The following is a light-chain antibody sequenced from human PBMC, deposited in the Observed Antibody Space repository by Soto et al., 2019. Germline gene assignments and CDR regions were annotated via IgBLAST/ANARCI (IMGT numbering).Light chain of an antibody. CDR3: QQYGDSPRGT. Sequence: EVVLTQSPASLSLSPGERATLSCGASQIVSSNYLAWYQQKPGLAPRLLIYDASSRATGVPDRFRGSGSGTDFTLTITRLEPEGFAGYYCQQYGDSPRGTFGGGTKVEIK. V-gene: IGKV3D-20*01. CDR2: DAS. CDR1: QIVSSNY. J-gene: IGKJ4*01.